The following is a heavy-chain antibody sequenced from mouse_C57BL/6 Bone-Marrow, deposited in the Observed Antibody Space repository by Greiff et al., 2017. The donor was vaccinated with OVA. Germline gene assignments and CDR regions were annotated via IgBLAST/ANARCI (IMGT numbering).Heavy chain of an antibody. CDR3: ARLGNYAMDY. CDR2: INPGSGGT. CDR1: GYAFTNYL. V-gene: IGHV1-54*01. Sequence: QVQLQQSGAELVRPGTSVKVSCKASGYAFTNYLIEWVKQRPGQGLEWIGVINPGSGGTNYNEKFKVKATLTADKSSSTAYMQLSSLTSDDSAVYFCARLGNYAMDYWGQGTSVTVSA. J-gene: IGHJ4*01.